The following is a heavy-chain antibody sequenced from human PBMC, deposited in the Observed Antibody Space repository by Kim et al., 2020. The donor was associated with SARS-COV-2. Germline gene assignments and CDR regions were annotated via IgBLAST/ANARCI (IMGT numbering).Heavy chain of an antibody. Sequence: SETLSLTCAVYGGSFSGYYWSWIRQPPGKGLEWIGEINHSGSTNYNPSLKSRVTISVDTSKNQFSLKLSSVTAADTAVYYCARRSTAVAATGYYYGMDVWGQGTTVTVSS. D-gene: IGHD6-19*01. CDR1: GGSFSGYY. CDR3: ARRSTAVAATGYYYGMDV. CDR2: INHSGST. V-gene: IGHV4-34*01. J-gene: IGHJ6*02.